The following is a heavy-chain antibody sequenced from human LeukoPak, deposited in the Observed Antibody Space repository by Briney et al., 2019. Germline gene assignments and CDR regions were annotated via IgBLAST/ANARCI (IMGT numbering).Heavy chain of an antibody. CDR1: GYTFTGYY. Sequence: VASVKVSCKASGYTFTGYYMHWVRQAPGQGLEWTGWINPNSGGTNYAQKFQGRVTITRDTSTSTVYMDLSSLRSEDTAVYYCARDDPLDKISSGWGHWGQGTLVTVSS. CDR2: INPNSGGT. D-gene: IGHD6-19*01. V-gene: IGHV1-2*02. CDR3: ARDDPLDKISSGWGH. J-gene: IGHJ4*02.